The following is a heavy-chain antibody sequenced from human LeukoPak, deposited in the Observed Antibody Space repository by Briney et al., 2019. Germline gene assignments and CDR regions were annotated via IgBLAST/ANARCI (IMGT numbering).Heavy chain of an antibody. J-gene: IGHJ4*02. Sequence: ASVKVSCKASGYTFTSYYMHWVRQAPGQGLEWMGIIDPSGGSTSYAQKLRGRVTMTTDTSTSTVYMDLRSLRSDDTAVYYCALSVVGGSYDFFDYWGQGTLVTVSS. CDR3: ALSVVGGSYDFFDY. V-gene: IGHV1-46*01. CDR1: GYTFTSYY. CDR2: IDPSGGST. D-gene: IGHD1-26*01.